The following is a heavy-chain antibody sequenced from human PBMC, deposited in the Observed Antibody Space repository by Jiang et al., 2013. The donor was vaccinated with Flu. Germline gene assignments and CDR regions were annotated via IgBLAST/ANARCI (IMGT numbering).Heavy chain of an antibody. J-gene: IGHJ4*02. V-gene: IGHV1-46*01. CDR2: XNPSGGST. Sequence: YYMHWVRQAPGQGLEWMGIXNPSGGSTSYAQKFQGRVTMTRDTSTSTVYMELSSLRSEDTAVYYCARDLDLYDSSGYYDYWGQGTLVTVSS. CDR3: ARDLDLYDSSGYYDY. CDR1: YY. D-gene: IGHD3-22*01.